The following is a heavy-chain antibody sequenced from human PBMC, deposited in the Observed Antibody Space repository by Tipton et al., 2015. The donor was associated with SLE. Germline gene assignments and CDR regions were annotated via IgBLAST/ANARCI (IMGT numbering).Heavy chain of an antibody. J-gene: IGHJ4*02. CDR1: GGSISSGGYY. CDR3: ARDYSPEAYFDY. CDR2: IYYSGST. V-gene: IGHV4-61*08. Sequence: TLSLTCTVSGGSISSGGYYWSWIRQHPGKGLEWIGYIYYSGSTNYNPSLKSRVTISVDTSKNQFSLKLSSVTAADTAVYYCARDYSPEAYFDYWGQGTLVTVSS. D-gene: IGHD6-13*01.